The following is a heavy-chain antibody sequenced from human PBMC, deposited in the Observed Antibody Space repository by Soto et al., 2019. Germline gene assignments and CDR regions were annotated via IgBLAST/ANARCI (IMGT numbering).Heavy chain of an antibody. CDR3: ARRTYYYDSSGYYRYWFDP. CDR1: GGSISSYY. Sequence: SETLSLTCTVSGGSISSYYWSWIRQPPGKGLEWIGYIYYSGSTNYNPSLKSRVTISVDTSKNQFSLKLSSVTAADTAVYYCARRTYYYDSSGYYRYWFDPWGQGTLVTVSS. V-gene: IGHV4-59*01. J-gene: IGHJ5*02. CDR2: IYYSGST. D-gene: IGHD3-22*01.